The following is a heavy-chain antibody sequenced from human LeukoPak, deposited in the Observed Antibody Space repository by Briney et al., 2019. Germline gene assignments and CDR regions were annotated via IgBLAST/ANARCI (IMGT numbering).Heavy chain of an antibody. CDR2: IYYSGST. V-gene: IGHV4-59*08. D-gene: IGHD3-22*01. Sequence: SQTLSLTCTVSGGSISSYYWSWIRQPPGKGLEWIGYIYYSGSTNYNPSLKSRVTISVDTSKNQFSLKLGSVTAADTAVYYCARGRPYYYDSSGPPDYWGQGTLVTVSS. CDR1: GGSISSYY. CDR3: ARGRPYYYDSSGPPDY. J-gene: IGHJ4*02.